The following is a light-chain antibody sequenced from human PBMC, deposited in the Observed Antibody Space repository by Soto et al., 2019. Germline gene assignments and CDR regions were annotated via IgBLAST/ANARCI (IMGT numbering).Light chain of an antibody. Sequence: DIQMTQSPSYLSASVGDRVTITCRASQSISTYLNWYQQKPGKAPKLLIDAASSLQSGVPSRFSGSGSGTDFTLTISSLQPEDFATYYCQQGYGTPRTFGQGTKVEIK. J-gene: IGKJ1*01. V-gene: IGKV1-39*01. CDR3: QQGYGTPRT. CDR1: QSISTY. CDR2: AAS.